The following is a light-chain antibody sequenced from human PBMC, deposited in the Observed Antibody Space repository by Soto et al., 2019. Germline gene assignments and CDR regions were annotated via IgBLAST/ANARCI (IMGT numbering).Light chain of an antibody. CDR3: HQRQSWPRT. J-gene: IGKJ1*01. Sequence: EVVLTQSPRTLSFSSGERATRAFRASQSVSSNFAWYQQKPGQAPRLLIYGASTRASGLPARFSASGSGTDFTLTISDVQPEDVALYCCHQRQSWPRTFGQGTKVDIK. CDR1: QSVSSN. CDR2: GAS. V-gene: IGKV3-11*01.